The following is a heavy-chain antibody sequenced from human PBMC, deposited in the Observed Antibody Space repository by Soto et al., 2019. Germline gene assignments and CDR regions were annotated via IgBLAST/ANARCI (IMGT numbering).Heavy chain of an antibody. CDR3: ARDDSSGWTQDN. V-gene: IGHV3-33*01. D-gene: IGHD6-19*01. Sequence: QVQLVESGGGVVQPGRSLRLSCAASGFAFSNYAIHWVRQAPGKGLEWVALIRSDGSQKYYGDAVKGRFTVSRDNSNSTLYLQMNGLRAEDTAVYYCARDDSSGWTQDNWGQGTLVTVSS. CDR2: IRSDGSQK. J-gene: IGHJ4*02. CDR1: GFAFSNYA.